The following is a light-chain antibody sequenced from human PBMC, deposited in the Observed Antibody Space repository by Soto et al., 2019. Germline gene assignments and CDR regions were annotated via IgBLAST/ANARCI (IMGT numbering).Light chain of an antibody. Sequence: QSVLTQPPPVSGGPGQRGTISCTGGSSKIGAGYEVHWYQQLPGTAPKLLIYGNNHRPSGVPDRFSGSKSATSASLAITGLQAEDEADYYCSSYIPNNSTYVSGTGTKVTVL. CDR2: GNN. CDR3: SSYIPNNSTYV. CDR1: SSKIGAGYE. J-gene: IGLJ1*01. V-gene: IGLV1-40*01.